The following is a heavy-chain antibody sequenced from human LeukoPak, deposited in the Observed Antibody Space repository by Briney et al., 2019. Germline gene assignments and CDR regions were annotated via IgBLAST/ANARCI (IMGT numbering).Heavy chain of an antibody. CDR3: ARSIDGLDY. V-gene: IGHV3-7*01. D-gene: IGHD5-24*01. CDR1: GFTFGTYA. Sequence: GGSLRLSCAASGFTFGTYAMSWVRQAPGKGLEWVANIKEDGSDKYYVDSVRGRFTISRDNAKNSLYLQMNSLRAEDTAVYYCARSIDGLDYWGQGTLVTVSS. J-gene: IGHJ4*02. CDR2: IKEDGSDK.